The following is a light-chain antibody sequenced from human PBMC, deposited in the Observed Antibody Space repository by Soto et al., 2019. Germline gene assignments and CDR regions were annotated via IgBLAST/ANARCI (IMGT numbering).Light chain of an antibody. Sequence: QSLPPHPPSVSRAPGHRFTISFTGSSSNILAGYDVHWYQQLPGTAPKLLIYGNSNRPSGVPDRFSGSKSGTSASLAITGLQAEDEADYYYQSYDSSMSGYVFGTGTKVPVL. J-gene: IGLJ1*01. CDR3: QSYDSSMSGYV. CDR1: SSNILAGYD. V-gene: IGLV1-40*01. CDR2: GNS.